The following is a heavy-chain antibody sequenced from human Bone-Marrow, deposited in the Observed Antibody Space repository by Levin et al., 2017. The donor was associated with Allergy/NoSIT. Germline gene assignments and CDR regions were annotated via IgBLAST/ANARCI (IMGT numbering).Heavy chain of an antibody. J-gene: IGHJ5*02. Sequence: QAGGSLRLSCAASGFTFSSYGMHWVRQAPGKGLEWVAVIWYDGSNKYYADSVKGRFTISRDNSKNTLYLQMNSLRAEDTAVYYCARDSSATRYCSGGSCYVRAGRFDPWGQGTLVTVSS. D-gene: IGHD2-15*01. CDR3: ARDSSATRYCSGGSCYVRAGRFDP. V-gene: IGHV3-33*01. CDR2: IWYDGSNK. CDR1: GFTFSSYG.